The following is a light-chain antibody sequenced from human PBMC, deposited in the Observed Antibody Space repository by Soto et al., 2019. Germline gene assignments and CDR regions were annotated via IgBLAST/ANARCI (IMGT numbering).Light chain of an antibody. Sequence: QPVLTQPPSASGSPGQSVTISCTGTSSDVGGYNYVSWYQQHPGKAPKLMIYEVTKRPSGVPDRFSGSKSGNTASLTVSGLQAEDEAYYYCSSYAGRNNLVFGGGTKVTVL. J-gene: IGLJ2*01. CDR3: SSYAGRNNLV. CDR1: SSDVGGYNY. V-gene: IGLV2-8*01. CDR2: EVT.